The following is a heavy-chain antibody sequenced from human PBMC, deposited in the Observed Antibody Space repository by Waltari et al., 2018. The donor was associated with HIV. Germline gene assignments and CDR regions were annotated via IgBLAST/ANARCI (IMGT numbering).Heavy chain of an antibody. D-gene: IGHD3-3*01. V-gene: IGHV3-74*03. CDR1: GFTFSSYW. J-gene: IGHJ4*02. Sequence: EVKLVESGGRLVQPRGSLRLSCVASGFTFSSYWMHWVRQAPGKGLVWISRVSSDGNSTVYADSVKGRFTNSRDNAKNTLFLQMNSLRVEDTAVYFCSRSLYYDFWSAYPPDYWGQGTRVTVSS. CDR2: VSSDGNST. CDR3: SRSLYYDFWSAYPPDY.